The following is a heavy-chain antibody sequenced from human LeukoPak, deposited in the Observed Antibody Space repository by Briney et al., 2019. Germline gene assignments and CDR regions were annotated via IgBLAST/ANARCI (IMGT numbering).Heavy chain of an antibody. D-gene: IGHD6-6*01. CDR2: INPKSGGR. V-gene: IGHV1-2*02. CDR3: ARDKQFVHFDS. J-gene: IGHJ4*02. Sequence: ASVTVSCKASGYTFTDYYMHWVRQAPGQGLEWMGWINPKSGGRSYAQRFQGRVTMTRDTPSSTAFLEVSRLRADDTAVYYCARDKQFVHFDSWGQGTLVTVSS. CDR1: GYTFTDYY.